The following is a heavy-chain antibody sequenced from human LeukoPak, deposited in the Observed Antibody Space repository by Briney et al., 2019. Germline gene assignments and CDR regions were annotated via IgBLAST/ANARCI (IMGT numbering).Heavy chain of an antibody. CDR2: INHSEST. J-gene: IGHJ6*03. D-gene: IGHD3-10*01. CDR3: ARGGGITMVRGYESYMDV. V-gene: IGHV4-34*01. CDR1: GGSFSGYY. Sequence: SETLSLTCAVYGGSFSGYYWSWIRQPPGKGLEWIGEINHSESTNYNPSLKSRVTISVDTSKNQFSLKLSSVTTADTAVYYCARGGGITMVRGYESYMDVWGKGTTVTISS.